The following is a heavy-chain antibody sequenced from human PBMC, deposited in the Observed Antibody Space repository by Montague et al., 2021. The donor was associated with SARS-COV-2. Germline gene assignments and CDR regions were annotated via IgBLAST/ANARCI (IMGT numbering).Heavy chain of an antibody. D-gene: IGHD5-12*01. CDR3: ARGRGYTGYDSD. CDR2: IYYTGST. V-gene: IGHV4-31*03. Sequence: TLSLTCTVSGGSMNSGGYYWSWIRQHSGKGLEWIGYIYYTGSTFYNPSLKSRLTMSVDTSQNQFSLRLISVTAADTAVYYCARGRGYTGYDSDWGQGTLVTVTS. J-gene: IGHJ4*02. CDR1: GGSMNSGGYY.